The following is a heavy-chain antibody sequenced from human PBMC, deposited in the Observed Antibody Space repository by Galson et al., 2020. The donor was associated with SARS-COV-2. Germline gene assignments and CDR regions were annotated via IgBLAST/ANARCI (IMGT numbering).Heavy chain of an antibody. D-gene: IGHD4-17*01. CDR2: IWYDGSNK. CDR3: ARDLQSTGYGEDFNWFDP. V-gene: IGHV3-33*01. Sequence: QLGESLKISCAASGFTFSSYGMHWVRQAPGKGLEWVAVIWYDGSNKYYADSVKGRFTISRDNSKNTLYLQMNSLRAEDTAVYYCARDLQSTGYGEDFNWFDPWGQGTLVTVSS. CDR1: GFTFSSYG. J-gene: IGHJ5*02.